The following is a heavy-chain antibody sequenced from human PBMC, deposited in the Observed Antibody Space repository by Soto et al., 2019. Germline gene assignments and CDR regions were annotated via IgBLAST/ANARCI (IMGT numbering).Heavy chain of an antibody. Sequence: GGSLRLSWAAAGFTFSSHGMHWVRQAPGKGLEWVAVISYDGSNKYYADSVKGRFTISRDNSKNTLYLQMNSLRAEDTAVYYCARDLAADYYYYGMDVWGQGTTVTVSS. CDR2: ISYDGSNK. V-gene: IGHV3-30*03. J-gene: IGHJ6*02. CDR1: GFTFSSHG. D-gene: IGHD6-25*01. CDR3: ARDLAADYYYYGMDV.